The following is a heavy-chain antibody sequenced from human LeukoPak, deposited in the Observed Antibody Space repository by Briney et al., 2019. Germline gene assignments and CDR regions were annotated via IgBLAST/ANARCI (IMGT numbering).Heavy chain of an antibody. CDR2: INPSGGST. D-gene: IGHD5-18*01. CDR1: GYTFTAYY. J-gene: IGHJ4*02. CDR3: ARGYSYGYRGGRLDY. Sequence: ASVKVSCKASGYTFTAYYMHWVRQAPGQGLEWMGIINPSGGSTSYAQKFQGRVTMTRDTSTSTVYMELSSLRSEDTAVYYCARGYSYGYRGGRLDYWGQGTLVTVSS. V-gene: IGHV1-46*01.